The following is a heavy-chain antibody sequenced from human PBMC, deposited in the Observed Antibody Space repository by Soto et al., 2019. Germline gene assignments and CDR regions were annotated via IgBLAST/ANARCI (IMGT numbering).Heavy chain of an antibody. CDR2: IYYSGST. D-gene: IGHD6-13*01. J-gene: IGHJ5*02. CDR1: GGSISSYY. V-gene: IGHV4-59*08. Sequence: PSETLSLTCTVSGGSISSYYWSWIRQPPGKGLEWIGYIYYSGSTNYNPSLKSRVTISVDTSKNQFSLKLSSVTAADTAVYYCARHLAAAGTWGFDPWGQGTLVTVSS. CDR3: ARHLAAAGTWGFDP.